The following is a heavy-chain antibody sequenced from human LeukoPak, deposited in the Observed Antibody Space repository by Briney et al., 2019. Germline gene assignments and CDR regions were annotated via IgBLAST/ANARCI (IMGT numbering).Heavy chain of an antibody. Sequence: GGSLKLSCAASGFTFHQYAIHWVRQVPGKGLEWVSGISWNSGSIGYADSVKGRFTISRDSAKNSVYLQMNSLRPEDTALYYCAKDKAPLYSGYDWDLDFWGQGTLVTVSS. V-gene: IGHV3-9*01. CDR1: GFTFHQYA. CDR2: ISWNSGSI. J-gene: IGHJ4*02. CDR3: AKDKAPLYSGYDWDLDF. D-gene: IGHD5-12*01.